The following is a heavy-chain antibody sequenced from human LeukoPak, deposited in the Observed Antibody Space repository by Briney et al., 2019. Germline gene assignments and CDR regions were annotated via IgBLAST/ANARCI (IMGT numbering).Heavy chain of an antibody. V-gene: IGHV4-34*01. J-gene: IGHJ4*02. CDR3: ARGYDFDY. D-gene: IGHD4-17*01. CDR2: INHSGST. Sequence: PSETLSLTCAVYGGPFSGYYWSWIRQPPGKGLEWIGEINHSGSTNYNPSLKSRVTISVDTSKNQFSLKLSSVTAADTAVYYCARGYDFDYWGQGTLVTVSS. CDR1: GGPFSGYY.